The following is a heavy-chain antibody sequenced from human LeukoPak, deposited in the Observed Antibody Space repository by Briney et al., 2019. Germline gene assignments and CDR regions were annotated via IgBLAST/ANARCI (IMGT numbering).Heavy chain of an antibody. CDR2: IYTSGST. J-gene: IGHJ4*02. CDR1: GGSISSYY. Sequence: SETLSLTCTVSGGSISSYYWSWIRQPAGKGLEWIGRIYTSGSTNYNPSLKSRVTMSVDTSKNQFSLKLSSVTAADTAVYYCARGLLLWFGELPFDYWGQGTLVTVSS. CDR3: ARGLLLWFGELPFDY. V-gene: IGHV4-4*07. D-gene: IGHD3-10*01.